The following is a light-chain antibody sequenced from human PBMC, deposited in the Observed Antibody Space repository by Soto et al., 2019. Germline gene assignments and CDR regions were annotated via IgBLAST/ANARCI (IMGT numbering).Light chain of an antibody. CDR3: QQYNNWPPAT. Sequence: EIVMTQSPATLSVSPGERATLSCRASQTITNNLAWYQQKPGQAPRLLIYDASTRATGVPARFSGRGSGTEFTLSISSLQSEDFALYFCQQYNNWPPATFGQGTKVEIK. CDR1: QTITNN. V-gene: IGKV3-15*01. CDR2: DAS. J-gene: IGKJ1*01.